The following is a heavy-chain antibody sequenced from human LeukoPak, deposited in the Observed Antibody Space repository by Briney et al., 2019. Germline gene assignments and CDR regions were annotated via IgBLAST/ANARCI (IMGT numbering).Heavy chain of an antibody. D-gene: IGHD2-15*01. Sequence: PGGSLRLSCAASGFTFSSYAVSWVRQAPGKGLEWVSGISGSGTTTKYADSVKGRLTISRDNSKNTLYLQMNSLRAEDTAVYYCAKDQDCSGGSCRPDYWGQGTLVTVSS. CDR2: ISGSGTTT. CDR3: AKDQDCSGGSCRPDY. J-gene: IGHJ4*02. CDR1: GFTFSSYA. V-gene: IGHV3-23*01.